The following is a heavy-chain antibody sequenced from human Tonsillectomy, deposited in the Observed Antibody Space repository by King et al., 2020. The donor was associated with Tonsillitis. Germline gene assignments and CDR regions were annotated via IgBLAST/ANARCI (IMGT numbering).Heavy chain of an antibody. V-gene: IGHV3-74*01. J-gene: IGHJ4*02. CDR1: GFTFSSYW. CDR2: INSDGSTT. D-gene: IGHD4-17*01. Sequence: VQLVESGGGLVQPGGSLRLSCAASGFTFSSYWMHRVRQAPGKGLVWVSRINSDGSTTSYADSVKGRFTISRDNAKNTLNLQMNSLRAEDTAVYYCARSEGDYGDYGYWGQGTLVTVSS. CDR3: ARSEGDYGDYGY.